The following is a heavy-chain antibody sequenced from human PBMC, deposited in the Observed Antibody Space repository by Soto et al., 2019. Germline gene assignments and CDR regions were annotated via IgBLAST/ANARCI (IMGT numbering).Heavy chain of an antibody. J-gene: IGHJ6*03. V-gene: IGHV3-48*01. Sequence: EVQLVESGGGLVQPGGSLRLSCAASGFTFSSYSMNWVRQAPGKGLEWVSYISSSSSTIYYADSVKGRFTISRDNAKNSLYLQMNSLRAEDTAVYYCARDTYYDCWDYYYMDVWGKGTTVTVSS. CDR1: GFTFSSYS. CDR2: ISSSSSTI. D-gene: IGHD3-3*01. CDR3: ARDTYYDCWDYYYMDV.